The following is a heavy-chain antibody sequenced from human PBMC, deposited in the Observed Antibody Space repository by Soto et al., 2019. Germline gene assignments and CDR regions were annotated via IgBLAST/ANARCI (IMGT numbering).Heavy chain of an antibody. V-gene: IGHV4-30-4*01. CDR1: GGSISSGDYC. CDR2: IYYSGST. Sequence: PSETLSLTCTVSGGSISSGDYCWSWIRQPPGKGLEWIGYIYYSGSTYYNPSLKSRVTISVDTSKNQFSLKLSSVTAADTAVYYCARGGTVDYYYYYYGMDVWGHGTTVTVSS. D-gene: IGHD4-4*01. J-gene: IGHJ6*02. CDR3: ARGGTVDYYYYYYGMDV.